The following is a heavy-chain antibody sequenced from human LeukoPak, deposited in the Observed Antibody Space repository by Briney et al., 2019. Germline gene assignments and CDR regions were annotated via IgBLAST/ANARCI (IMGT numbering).Heavy chain of an antibody. J-gene: IGHJ4*02. CDR3: ARSIIAAAGSSFDY. Sequence: SVKVSCKASGGTFSSYAISWVRQAPGQGLEWMGRIIPILGIANYAQKFQGRVTIAADKSTSTAYMELSSLRSEDTAVYYCARSIIAAAGSSFDYWGQGTLVTVSS. CDR1: GGTFSSYA. CDR2: IIPILGIA. D-gene: IGHD6-13*01. V-gene: IGHV1-69*04.